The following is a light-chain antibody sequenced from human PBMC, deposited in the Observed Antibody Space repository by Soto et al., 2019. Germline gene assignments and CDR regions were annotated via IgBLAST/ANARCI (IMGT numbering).Light chain of an antibody. V-gene: IGLV2-23*01. CDR1: SNGVGTYNL. Sequence: QSALTQPASVSGSPGQSITISCTGISNGVGTYNLVSWYQHHPGKAPKLIIYEASKRPSGVPNRFSGSKSGNTASLTISGLHAEDEADYYCCSYGRSVVFGGGTKVTVL. CDR3: CSYGRSVV. J-gene: IGLJ2*01. CDR2: EAS.